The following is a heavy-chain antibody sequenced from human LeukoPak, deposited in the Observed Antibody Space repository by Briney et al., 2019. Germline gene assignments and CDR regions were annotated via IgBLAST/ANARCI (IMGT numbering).Heavy chain of an antibody. Sequence: GSSVKVSCKASGGTFSSYAISSVRQAPGQGREWMGGIIPIFGTANYAQKFEGRVTITTDESSSSDYMELSSLRSEDTAVYYCARGYVDIVATIEDYYYYMDVWGKGTTVTVSS. CDR3: ARGYVDIVATIEDYYYYMDV. D-gene: IGHD5-12*01. CDR1: GGTFSSYA. V-gene: IGHV1-69*05. J-gene: IGHJ6*03. CDR2: IIPIFGTA.